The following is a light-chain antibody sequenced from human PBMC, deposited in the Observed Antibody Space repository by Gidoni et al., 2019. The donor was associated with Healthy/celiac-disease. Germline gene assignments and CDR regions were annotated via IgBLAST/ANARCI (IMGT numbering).Light chain of an antibody. CDR1: SSDVGGYNY. J-gene: IGLJ3*02. CDR3: SSYTSSITAV. CDR2: EVS. Sequence: QSALTQPASVSGSPGQSITISCTGTSSDVGGYNYVSWYQQHPGKAPKLMIYEVSNRPSGVPDRFSGSKSGNTASLTISGLQAEDEADYYCSSYTSSITAVFGGGTKLTVL. V-gene: IGLV2-14*01.